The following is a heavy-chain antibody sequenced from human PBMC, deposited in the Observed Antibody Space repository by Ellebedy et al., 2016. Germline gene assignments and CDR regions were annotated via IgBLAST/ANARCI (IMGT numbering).Heavy chain of an antibody. Sequence: GESLKISCEASGIRFSSYAGTWVRQAPGKGLEWVSAISGSGANTHYADSVKGRFTISRDNSKNTLFLQMDSLTAEDTAIYYCGKDPLITDYWGQGTLVIVSS. CDR3: GKDPLITDY. V-gene: IGHV3-23*01. J-gene: IGHJ4*02. CDR1: GIRFSSYA. CDR2: ISGSGANT. D-gene: IGHD3-16*01.